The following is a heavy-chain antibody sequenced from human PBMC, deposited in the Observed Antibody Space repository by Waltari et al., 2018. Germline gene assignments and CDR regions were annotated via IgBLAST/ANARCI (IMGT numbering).Heavy chain of an antibody. J-gene: IGHJ4*02. CDR2: MNPNSGNT. D-gene: IGHD3-3*01. Sequence: QVQLVQSGAEVKKPGASVKVSCKASGYTFTSYDINWVRQATGQGLEWMGWMNPNSGNTGYAQKFQGRVTMTRNTSISTAYMELSSLRSEDTAVYYCARVARFLEWLLPTKYYFDYWGQGTLVTVSS. CDR1: GYTFTSYD. V-gene: IGHV1-8*01. CDR3: ARVARFLEWLLPTKYYFDY.